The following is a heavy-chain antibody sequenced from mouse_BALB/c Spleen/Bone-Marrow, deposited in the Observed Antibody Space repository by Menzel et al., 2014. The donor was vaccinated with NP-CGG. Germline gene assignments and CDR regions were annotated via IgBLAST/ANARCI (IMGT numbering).Heavy chain of an antibody. V-gene: IGHV2-9*02. CDR1: GFLLTNYG. CDR3: ASYYRYDGAY. Sequence: VQLVESGPGLVAPSQSLSITCTVSGFLLTNYGVHWVRQPPGKGLEWLGVIWVGGSTNYNSALTSRLTISKDNSKSQVFLKMSSLQTDDTAMYYCASYYRYDGAYWGQGTLVTVSA. D-gene: IGHD2-14*01. CDR2: IWVGGST. J-gene: IGHJ3*01.